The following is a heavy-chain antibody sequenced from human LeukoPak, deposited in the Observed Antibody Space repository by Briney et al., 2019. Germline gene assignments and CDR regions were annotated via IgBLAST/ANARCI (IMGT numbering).Heavy chain of an antibody. V-gene: IGHV3-23*01. J-gene: IGHJ3*02. CDR2: ISGSGGST. Sequence: GGSLRLSCAASGFTFSSYAMSWVRQAPGKGLEWVSAISGSGGSTFYADSVKGRSTISRDNSKNTLYLQMNSLRAEDTAVYYCAKDRRDGYTADAFDIWGQGTMVTVSS. D-gene: IGHD5-24*01. CDR1: GFTFSSYA. CDR3: AKDRRDGYTADAFDI.